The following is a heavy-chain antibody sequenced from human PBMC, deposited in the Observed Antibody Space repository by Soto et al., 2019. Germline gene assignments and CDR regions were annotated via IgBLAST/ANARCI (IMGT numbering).Heavy chain of an antibody. CDR3: ARVVPGAEAWFGP. V-gene: IGHV1-18*01. D-gene: IGHD2-2*01. CDR1: GYTFSNYG. J-gene: IGHJ5*02. Sequence: ASVKVSCKTSGYTFSNYGITWVRQAPGQPLEWLGWISLYSDGTNYAQKFQGRVSMTTDTSTTTAYMELRSLRSDDTDVYYCARVVPGAEAWFGPWGQGTLVTVSS. CDR2: ISLYSDGT.